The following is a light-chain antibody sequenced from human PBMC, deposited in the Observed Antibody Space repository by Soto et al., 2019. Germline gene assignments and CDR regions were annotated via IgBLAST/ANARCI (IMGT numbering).Light chain of an antibody. CDR2: DAS. CDR3: QQTYNTPWT. CDR1: HRVNNY. J-gene: IGKJ1*01. Sequence: EIVLTQSPGTLSLSPGERATLSCRASHRVNNYLAWYQQRPGQAPRLLIYDASTRATGIPARFSGSGSGTEFTLTITSLQPEDFATYFCQQTYNTPWTFGQGTKVDIK. V-gene: IGKV3-11*01.